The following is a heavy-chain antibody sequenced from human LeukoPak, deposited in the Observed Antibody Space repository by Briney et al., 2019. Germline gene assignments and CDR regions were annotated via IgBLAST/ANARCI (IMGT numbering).Heavy chain of an antibody. J-gene: IGHJ3*02. CDR1: GYTFTGYY. CDR3: AREWDYYDSSGSQIHAFDI. Sequence: ASVKVSCKASGYTFTGYYMHWVRQAPGRGLEWMGWINPNSGGTNYAQKFQGRVTMTRDTSISTAYMELSRLRSDDTAVYYCAREWDYYDSSGSQIHAFDIWGQGTMVNVSS. D-gene: IGHD3-22*01. CDR2: INPNSGGT. V-gene: IGHV1-2*02.